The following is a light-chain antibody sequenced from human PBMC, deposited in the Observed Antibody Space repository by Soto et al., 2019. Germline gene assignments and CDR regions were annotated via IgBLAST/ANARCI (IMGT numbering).Light chain of an antibody. J-gene: IGLJ1*01. CDR3: CSYTSSSTRV. Sequence: QSALTQPASVSGSPGQSITISCTGTSSDVGDYNYVSWYQQHPGKAPKLMIYDVSNRPSGVSNRFSGSKSGNTASLTISGLQAEDEADYYCCSYTSSSTRVFGTGTQLTVL. V-gene: IGLV2-14*01. CDR1: SSDVGDYNY. CDR2: DVS.